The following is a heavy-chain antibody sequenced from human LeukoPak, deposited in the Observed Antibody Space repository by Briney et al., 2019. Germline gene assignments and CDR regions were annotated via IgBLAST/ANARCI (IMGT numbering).Heavy chain of an antibody. D-gene: IGHD1-14*01. V-gene: IGHV3-30-3*01. CDR1: GFTFSSYA. CDR3: ARDASDSEFDY. Sequence: GGSLRLSCAASGFTFSSYAMHWVRQAPGKGLEWVAVISYDGSNKYYADSVKGRFIISRDNSKNTLYLQMNSLRAEDTAVYYCARDASDSEFDYWGQGTLVTVSS. J-gene: IGHJ4*02. CDR2: ISYDGSNK.